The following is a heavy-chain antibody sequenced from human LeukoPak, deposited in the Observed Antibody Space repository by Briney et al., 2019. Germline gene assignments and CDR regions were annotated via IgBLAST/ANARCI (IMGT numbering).Heavy chain of an antibody. CDR2: ISYDGSNK. D-gene: IGHD6-19*01. Sequence: QAGGSLRLSCAASGFTFSSYAMHWVRQAPGKGLEWVAVISYDGSNKYYADSVKGRFTISRDNSKNTLYLQMNSPRAEDTAVYYCARDRVAGYYFDYWGQGTLVTVSS. V-gene: IGHV3-30*04. J-gene: IGHJ4*02. CDR3: ARDRVAGYYFDY. CDR1: GFTFSSYA.